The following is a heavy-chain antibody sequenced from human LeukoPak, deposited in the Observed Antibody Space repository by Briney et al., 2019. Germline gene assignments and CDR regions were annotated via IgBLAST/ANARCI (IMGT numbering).Heavy chain of an antibody. CDR2: INSDGSST. CDR1: GFTFSSYW. J-gene: IGHJ4*02. V-gene: IGHV3-74*01. CDR3: ALTTVTTSV. D-gene: IGHD4-17*01. Sequence: GGSLRLSCAASGFTFSSYWMHWVRHAPGKGLVWVSRINSDGSSTSYADSVKGRFTISRDNSKNTLYQQMKLMRGEDTAVYYCALTTVTTSVWGQGTLVTVSS.